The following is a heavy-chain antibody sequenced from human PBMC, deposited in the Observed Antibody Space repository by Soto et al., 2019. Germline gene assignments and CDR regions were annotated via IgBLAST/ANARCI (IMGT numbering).Heavy chain of an antibody. V-gene: IGHV3-7*03. CDR2: IRQDGGAQ. CDR1: GFTFTTYW. CDR3: VRGGHGSGSYLGSS. J-gene: IGHJ5*02. D-gene: IGHD3-10*01. Sequence: EEQLVESGGGLAQPGGSRRLSCVASGFTFTTYWMSWVGQAPGKGLEWVANIRQDGGAQYYVDSVKGRFTISRDNAKNSVYLQMDSLRVDDTAVYYCVRGGHGSGSYLGSSWGQGILVTVSS.